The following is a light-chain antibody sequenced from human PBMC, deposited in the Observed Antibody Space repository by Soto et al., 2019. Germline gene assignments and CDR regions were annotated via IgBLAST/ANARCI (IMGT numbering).Light chain of an antibody. CDR1: SSDVGGYNY. Sequence: QSALTQPASVSGSPGHSITISCTGTSSDVGGYNYVSWYQQHPGNAPKLMIYDVSNRPSGVSNRFSGSKAGNTASLTISGPQADDEADYYCSAYTSSSLYVFGTGTKVTVL. J-gene: IGLJ1*01. CDR2: DVS. V-gene: IGLV2-14*01. CDR3: SAYTSSSLYV.